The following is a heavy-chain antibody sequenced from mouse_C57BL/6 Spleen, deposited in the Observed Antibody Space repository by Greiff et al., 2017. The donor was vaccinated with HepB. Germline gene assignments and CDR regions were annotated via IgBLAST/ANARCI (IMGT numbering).Heavy chain of an antibody. D-gene: IGHD1-1*01. Sequence: VQLKQSGGGLVKPGGSLKLSCAASGFTFSDYGMHWVRQAPEKGLEWVAYISSGSSTIYYADTVKGRFTISRDNAKNTLFLQMTSLRSEDTAMYYCARSYDYAMDYWGQGTSGTVSS. CDR2: ISSGSSTI. CDR3: ARSYDYAMDY. CDR1: GFTFSDYG. V-gene: IGHV5-17*01. J-gene: IGHJ4*01.